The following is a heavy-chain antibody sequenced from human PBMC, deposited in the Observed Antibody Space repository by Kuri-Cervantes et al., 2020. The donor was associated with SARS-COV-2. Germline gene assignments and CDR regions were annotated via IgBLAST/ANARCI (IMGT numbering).Heavy chain of an antibody. CDR2: ISFGGSTT. Sequence: GESLKISCAGSGLTFSNYAMSWVRQAPGKGLKWVSGISFGGSTTYYADSVKDRFTISRDNSKNTLYLQMNSLRAEDTAVYYCARDGIVGATPHFDYWGQGTLVTVSS. CDR1: GLTFSNYA. CDR3: ARDGIVGATPHFDY. D-gene: IGHD1-26*01. V-gene: IGHV3-23*01. J-gene: IGHJ4*02.